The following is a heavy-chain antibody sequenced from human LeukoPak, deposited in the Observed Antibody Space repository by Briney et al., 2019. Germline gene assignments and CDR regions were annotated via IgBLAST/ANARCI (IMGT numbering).Heavy chain of an antibody. CDR3: ARGGPRGWLHEDGYDAFDI. D-gene: IGHD5-24*01. J-gene: IGHJ3*02. V-gene: IGHV1-2*02. CDR2: INPNSGGT. CDR1: GYTFTGYY. Sequence: ASVKVSCKASGYTFTGYYMHWVRQAPGQGLEWMGWINPNSGGTNYAQKFQGRVTMTRDTSTSTAYMELSRLRSDDTAVYYCARGGPRGWLHEDGYDAFDIWGQGTMVTVSS.